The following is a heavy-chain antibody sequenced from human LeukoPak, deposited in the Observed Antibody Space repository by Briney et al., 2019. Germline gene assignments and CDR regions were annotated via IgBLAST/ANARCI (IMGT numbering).Heavy chain of an antibody. J-gene: IGHJ4*02. CDR2: IDPNSGGT. V-gene: IGHV1-2*02. Sequence: ASVKVSCRASGYTFVGYYIHWVRQAPGKGLEWMGWIDPNSGGTNYAQKFQGRVTMTRDTSISTAYMELSRLRSDDTAVYYCAREGEPIVGVDYWGQGTLVTVSS. CDR1: GYTFVGYY. D-gene: IGHD1-26*01. CDR3: AREGEPIVGVDY.